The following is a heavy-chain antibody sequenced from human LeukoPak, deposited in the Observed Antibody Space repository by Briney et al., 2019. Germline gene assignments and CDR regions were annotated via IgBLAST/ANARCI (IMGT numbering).Heavy chain of an antibody. J-gene: IGHJ4*02. CDR1: GGSISSYY. Sequence: SETLSLTCTVSGGSISSYYWSWIRQPPGKGLEWIGYIYTSGSTNYNPSLKSRVTISVDTSKNQFSLKLSSVTAAGTAVYYCARARFFEWSNKSYYFDYWGQGTLVTVSS. CDR2: IYTSGST. V-gene: IGHV4-4*09. D-gene: IGHD3-3*01. CDR3: ARARFFEWSNKSYYFDY.